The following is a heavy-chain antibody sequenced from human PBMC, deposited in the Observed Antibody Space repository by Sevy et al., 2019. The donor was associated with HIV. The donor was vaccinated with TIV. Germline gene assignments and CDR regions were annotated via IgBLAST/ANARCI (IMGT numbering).Heavy chain of an antibody. CDR2: IIPIFGTA. Sequence: ASVKVSCKASGGTFSSYAISWVRQAPGQGLEWMGGIIPIFGTANYAQKFQGRVTITADESTSTAYMELSSLRSEDTAVYYCATRWGISSWAASGAFDIWGQGTMVTVSS. CDR1: GGTFSSYA. V-gene: IGHV1-69*13. D-gene: IGHD3-3*02. CDR3: ATRWGISSWAASGAFDI. J-gene: IGHJ3*02.